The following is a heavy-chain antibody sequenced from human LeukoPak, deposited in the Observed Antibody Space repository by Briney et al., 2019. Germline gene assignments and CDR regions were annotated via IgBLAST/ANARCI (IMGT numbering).Heavy chain of an antibody. CDR1: GGSISSSSSIC. CDR3: ARVNYPGAYFDY. J-gene: IGHJ4*02. Sequence: SETLSLTCAVSGGSISSSSSICWTWVRQPPGKGLEWIGYIYHSGSTYYNPSLKSRVTISVDRSKNQFSLKLSSVTAADTAVYYCARVNYPGAYFDYWGQGTLVTVSS. V-gene: IGHV4-30-2*01. D-gene: IGHD4/OR15-4a*01. CDR2: IYHSGST.